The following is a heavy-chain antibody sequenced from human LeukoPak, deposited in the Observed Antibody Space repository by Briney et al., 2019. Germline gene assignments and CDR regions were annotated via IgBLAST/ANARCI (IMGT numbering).Heavy chain of an antibody. CDR3: ARVQKRVVTSRYYYYYYYMDV. J-gene: IGHJ6*03. Sequence: PSETLSLTCTVSGGSISSGNYYWSWIRKPAGKGLEWIGRIYTSGSTNYNPSLKSRVTISVDTSKNQFSLKLSSVTAADTAVYYCARVQKRVVTSRYYYYYYYMDVWGKGTTVTISS. CDR2: IYTSGST. CDR1: GGSISSGNYY. D-gene: IGHD2-21*02. V-gene: IGHV4-61*02.